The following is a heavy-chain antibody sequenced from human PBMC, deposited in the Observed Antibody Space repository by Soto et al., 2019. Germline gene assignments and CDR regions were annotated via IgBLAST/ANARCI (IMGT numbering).Heavy chain of an antibody. Sequence: PSETLSLTCTVSRVYFNTFHMRWVRQPAGKGLEWVWRIFPNGNTNYSPAPKSRITLSLSTTNNQISQNLTTITAAEIAVYYCWREGSHSAYNFAIRTQLGASDRWGQGTLVTVSS. J-gene: IGHJ4*02. CDR2: IFPNGNT. CDR1: RVYFNTFH. V-gene: IGHV4-4*07. D-gene: IGHD7-27*01. CDR3: WREGSHSAYNFAIRTQLGASDR.